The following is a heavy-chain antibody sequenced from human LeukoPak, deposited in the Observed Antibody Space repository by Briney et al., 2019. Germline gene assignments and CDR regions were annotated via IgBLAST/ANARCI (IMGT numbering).Heavy chain of an antibody. J-gene: IGHJ4*02. CDR1: GFTFSSYW. Sequence: PGGSLRLSCAASGFTFSSYWMHWVRQAPGKGLVWVSRINSDGSSTSYADSVKGRFTISRDNAKNTLYLQMNSLRAEDTAVYYCATSSYYYDSSGYYQESFFDYWGQGTLVTVSS. CDR3: ATSSYYYDSSGYYQESFFDY. CDR2: INSDGSST. V-gene: IGHV3-74*01. D-gene: IGHD3-22*01.